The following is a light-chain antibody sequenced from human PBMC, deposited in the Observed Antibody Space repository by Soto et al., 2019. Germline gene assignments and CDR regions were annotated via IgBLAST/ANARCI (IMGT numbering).Light chain of an antibody. J-gene: IGLJ1*01. CDR2: EVS. Sequence: QSVLTQPASVSGSPGQSITISCTGTGSDVGGYRYVAWYQQRPGKAPKLVIQEVSNRPSGISDRFSGSKSGNTASLTISGLQADDEADYYCSSYSSSNIYLFGTGTKATVL. V-gene: IGLV2-14*01. CDR3: SSYSSSNIYL. CDR1: GSDVGGYRY.